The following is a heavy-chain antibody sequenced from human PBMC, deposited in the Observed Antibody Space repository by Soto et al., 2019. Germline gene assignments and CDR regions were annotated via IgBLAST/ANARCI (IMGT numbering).Heavy chain of an antibody. V-gene: IGHV3-30-3*01. J-gene: IGHJ4*02. CDR1: GFTFSSYA. CDR2: ISYDGSNK. D-gene: IGHD3-22*01. CDR3: ARMRYYDSSGYNTETDY. Sequence: PGGSLRLSCAASGFTFSSYAMHWVRQAPGKGLEWVAVISYDGSNKYYADSVKGRFTISRDNSKNTLYLQMNSLRAEDTAVYYCARMRYYDSSGYNTETDYWGQGTLVTVSS.